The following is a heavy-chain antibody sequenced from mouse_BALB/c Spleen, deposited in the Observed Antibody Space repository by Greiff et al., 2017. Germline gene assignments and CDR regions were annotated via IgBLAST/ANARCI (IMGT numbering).Heavy chain of an antibody. J-gene: IGHJ1*01. Sequence: VQLKESGPDLVKPSQSLSLTCTVTGYSITSGYSWHCIRQFPGNKLEWMGYIHYSGSTNYNPSLKSRISITRDTSKNQFFLQLNSVTTEDTATYYCARWLLRPYWYFDVWGAGTTVTVSS. CDR2: IHYSGST. CDR3: ARWLLRPYWYFDV. CDR1: GYSITSGYS. V-gene: IGHV3-1*02. D-gene: IGHD2-3*01.